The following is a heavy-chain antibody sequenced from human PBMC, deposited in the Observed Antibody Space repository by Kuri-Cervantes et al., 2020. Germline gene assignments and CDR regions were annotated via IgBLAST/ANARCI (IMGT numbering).Heavy chain of an antibody. J-gene: IGHJ4*02. V-gene: IGHV3-9*01. CDR3: AKDVTL. D-gene: IGHD3-16*02. Sequence: GGSLRLSCAASGFTFDDYAVHWVRQAPGEGLEWVSGISWNSGSIGYADSVKGRFTISRDNAENSLYLQMNSLRAEDTALYYCAKDVTLWGQGTLVTVSS. CDR2: ISWNSGSI. CDR1: GFTFDDYA.